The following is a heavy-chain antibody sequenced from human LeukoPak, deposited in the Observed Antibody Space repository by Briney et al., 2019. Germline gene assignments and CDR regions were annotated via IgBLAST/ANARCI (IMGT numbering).Heavy chain of an antibody. Sequence: SETLSLTCTVSGGSISSSSYYWGWIRQPPGKGLEWIGSIYYSGSTYYNPSLKSRVTISVDTSKNQFSLKLSSVTAADTAVYYCARDWDGGSFSYWGQGTLVTVSS. CDR1: GGSISSSSYY. V-gene: IGHV4-39*07. J-gene: IGHJ4*02. CDR2: IYYSGST. CDR3: ARDWDGGSFSY. D-gene: IGHD1-26*01.